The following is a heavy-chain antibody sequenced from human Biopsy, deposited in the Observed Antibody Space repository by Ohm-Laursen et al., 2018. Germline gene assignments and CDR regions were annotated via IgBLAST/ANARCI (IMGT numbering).Heavy chain of an antibody. Sequence: DTLSLTCTVSGGSISGYHWSWIRKSPGKGLEWLAYISYTGGITSNPSLNGRVTMFLDTSKNQFSLRLIYVAAADTAVYYCARMPHFDYWGQGILVTVSS. V-gene: IGHV4-59*07. D-gene: IGHD2-2*01. J-gene: IGHJ4*02. CDR3: ARMPHFDY. CDR1: GGSISGYH. CDR2: ISYTGGI.